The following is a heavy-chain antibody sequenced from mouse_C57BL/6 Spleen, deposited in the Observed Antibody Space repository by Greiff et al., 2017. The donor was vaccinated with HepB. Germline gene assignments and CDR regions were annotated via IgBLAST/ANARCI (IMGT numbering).Heavy chain of an antibody. Sequence: EVHLVESGPGLAKPSQTLSLTCSVTGYSITSDYWNWIRKFPGNKLEYMGYISYSGSTYYNPSLKSRISITRDTSKNQYYLQLNSVTTEDTATYYCARSKGYYSNFYWYFDVWGTGTTVTVSS. CDR3: ARSKGYYSNFYWYFDV. V-gene: IGHV3-8*01. J-gene: IGHJ1*03. CDR2: ISYSGST. CDR1: GYSITSDY. D-gene: IGHD2-5*01.